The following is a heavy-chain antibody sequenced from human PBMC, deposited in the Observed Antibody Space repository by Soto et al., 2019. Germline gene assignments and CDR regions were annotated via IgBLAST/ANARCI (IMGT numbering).Heavy chain of an antibody. J-gene: IGHJ5*02. V-gene: IGHV1-8*01. D-gene: IGHD2-8*01. CDR1: GYTFTSYD. Sequence: ASVKVSCKASGYTFTSYDINWVRQATGQGLEWMGWMNPNSGNTGYAQKFQGRVTMTRNTSIRTAYMELSSLSSEDTAVYYCARGKKQDIVLMVYAKGLEYNWFDPRGRGTLVTVSS. CDR2: MNPNSGNT. CDR3: ARGKKQDIVLMVYAKGLEYNWFDP.